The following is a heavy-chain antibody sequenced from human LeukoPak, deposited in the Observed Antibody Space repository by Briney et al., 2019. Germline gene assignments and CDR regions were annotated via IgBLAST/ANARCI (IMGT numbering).Heavy chain of an antibody. CDR1: GDSISSSSYY. CDR2: IYYSGST. V-gene: IGHV4-39*01. Sequence: SETLSLTCTVSGDSISSSSYYWGWIRQPPGKGLEWIGSIYYSGSTYCNPSLKSRVTISVDTSKNQFFLNLSSVTAADTAVYYCVRRSKVGTTDYWGQGTLVSVSS. CDR3: VRRSKVGTTDY. D-gene: IGHD1-26*01. J-gene: IGHJ4*02.